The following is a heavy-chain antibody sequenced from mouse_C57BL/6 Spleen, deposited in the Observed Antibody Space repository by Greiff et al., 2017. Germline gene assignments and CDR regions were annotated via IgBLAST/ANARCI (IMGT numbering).Heavy chain of an antibody. CDR2: IYPSDSET. J-gene: IGHJ2*01. D-gene: IGHD2-4*01. V-gene: IGHV1-61*01. CDR3: ARLSGYDYPFDY. CDR1: GYTFTSYW. Sequence: QVQLQQPGAELVRPGSSVKLSCKASGYTFTSYWMDWVKQRPGQGLEWIGNIYPSDSETHYNQKFKDKATLTVDKSSSTAYMQLSSLTSEDSAVYYCARLSGYDYPFDYWGQGTTLTVSS.